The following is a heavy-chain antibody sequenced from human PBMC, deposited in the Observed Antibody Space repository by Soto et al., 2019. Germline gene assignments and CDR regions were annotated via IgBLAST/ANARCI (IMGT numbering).Heavy chain of an antibody. CDR2: ITWDGGST. J-gene: IGHJ6*02. CDR3: ARGGMRALTTYYYYGMDV. CDR1: GFTFDDYA. D-gene: IGHD3-16*01. Sequence: LRLSCAASGFTFDDYAMHWVRQAPGKGLEWVSLITWDGGSTYYADSVKGRFTISRDNSKNSLYLQMNSLRAEDTALYYCARGGMRALTTYYYYGMDVWGQGITVTVSS. V-gene: IGHV3-43D*04.